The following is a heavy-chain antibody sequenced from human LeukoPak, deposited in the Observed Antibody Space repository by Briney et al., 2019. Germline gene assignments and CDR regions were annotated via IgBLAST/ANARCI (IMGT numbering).Heavy chain of an antibody. Sequence: SETLSLTCTVSGGSISSSSYYWGWIRQPPGKGLEWIGEINHSGSTNYNPSLKSRVTISVDTSKNQFSLKLSSVTAADTAVYYCARHLLLYGSAYNWFDPWGQGTLVTVSS. V-gene: IGHV4-39*01. CDR1: GGSISSSSYY. D-gene: IGHD3-10*01. J-gene: IGHJ5*02. CDR2: INHSGST. CDR3: ARHLLLYGSAYNWFDP.